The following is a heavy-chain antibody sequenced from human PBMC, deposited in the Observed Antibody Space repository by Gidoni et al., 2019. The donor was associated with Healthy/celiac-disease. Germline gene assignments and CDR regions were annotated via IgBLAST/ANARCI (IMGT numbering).Heavy chain of an antibody. CDR2: IVVGSGNT. CDR1: GFTLTSSA. V-gene: IGHV1-58*01. D-gene: IGHD6-13*01. CDR3: AADHLYSSSWSWGYYYGMDV. J-gene: IGHJ6*02. Sequence: QMQLVQSGPEVKKPETSVKLECTASGFTLTSSAVQCVRQARGQRLECLGWIVVGSGNTNYAQKFQERVTITRDMSTSTAYMELSSLRSEDTAVYYCAADHLYSSSWSWGYYYGMDVWGQGTTVTVSS.